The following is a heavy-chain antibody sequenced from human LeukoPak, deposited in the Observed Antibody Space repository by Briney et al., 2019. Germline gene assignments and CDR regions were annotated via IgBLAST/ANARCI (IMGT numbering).Heavy chain of an antibody. J-gene: IGHJ4*02. V-gene: IGHV3-53*01. CDR1: GFTVGTNY. CDR3: AREDDWNYEDY. CDR2: IYSGSST. D-gene: IGHD1-7*01. Sequence: PGGSLRLSCAASGFTVGTNYMSWVRQAPGKGLEWVSLIYSGSSTYYANSVKGRFTISRDNSKNTLYLQMNSLRAEDTAIYYCAREDDWNYEDYWGQGTLVTVSS.